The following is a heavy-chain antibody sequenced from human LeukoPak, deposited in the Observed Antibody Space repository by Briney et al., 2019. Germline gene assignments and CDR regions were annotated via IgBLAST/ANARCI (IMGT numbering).Heavy chain of an antibody. V-gene: IGHV3-30*19. CDR2: ISYDGSNK. CDR3: ARDAMPFDYDFWSGIDP. CDR1: GFTFSSYG. J-gene: IGHJ5*02. Sequence: GRSLRLSCAASGFTFSSYGMHWVRQAPGKGLEWVAVISYDGSNKYYADSVKGRFTISRDNSKNTLYLQMNSLRAEDTAVYYCARDAMPFDYDFWSGIDPWGQGTLVTVSS. D-gene: IGHD3-3*01.